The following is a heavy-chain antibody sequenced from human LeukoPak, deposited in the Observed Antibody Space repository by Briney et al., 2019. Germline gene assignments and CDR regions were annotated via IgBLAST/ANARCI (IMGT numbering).Heavy chain of an antibody. CDR2: ISSSSSYI. Sequence: GGSLRLSRAASGFTFSSYSMNWVRQAPGKGLEWVSSISSSSSYIYYAASVKGRFTISRDNSNNTLFLQLNDLRTEDTATYFCAKEQYPGYFDYWGQGTLVTVSS. V-gene: IGHV3-21*01. J-gene: IGHJ4*02. CDR1: GFTFSSYS. D-gene: IGHD2/OR15-2a*01. CDR3: AKEQYPGYFDY.